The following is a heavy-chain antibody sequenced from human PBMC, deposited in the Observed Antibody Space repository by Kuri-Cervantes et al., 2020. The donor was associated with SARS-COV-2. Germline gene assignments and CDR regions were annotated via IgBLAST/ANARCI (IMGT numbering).Heavy chain of an antibody. Sequence: GGSLRLSCAASGFTFSSYDMHWVRQATGKGLEWVSAIGTAGDTYYPGSVKGRFTISRENAKNSLYLQMNSLRAGDTAVYYCARGEQLVGTATPYYYYYGMDVWGQGTTVT. J-gene: IGHJ6*01. CDR1: GFTFSSYD. V-gene: IGHV3-13*04. CDR2: IGTAGDT. D-gene: IGHD6-6*01. CDR3: ARGEQLVGTATPYYYYYGMDV.